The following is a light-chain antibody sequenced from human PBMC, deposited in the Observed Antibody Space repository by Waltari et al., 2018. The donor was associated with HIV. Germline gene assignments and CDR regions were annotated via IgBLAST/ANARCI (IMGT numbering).Light chain of an antibody. V-gene: IGKV1-39*01. CDR3: QQGYGRPT. CDR1: QTISTY. J-gene: IGKJ3*01. CDR2: AAS. Sequence: DIQMTQSPSSLSASLGDRIIITCRASQTISTYVNWYQQKAGRAPILLIYAASTLQSGVPSRFSGSGSGTDFILTINSLKAEDFATYYCQQGYGRPTFGPGTRVDV.